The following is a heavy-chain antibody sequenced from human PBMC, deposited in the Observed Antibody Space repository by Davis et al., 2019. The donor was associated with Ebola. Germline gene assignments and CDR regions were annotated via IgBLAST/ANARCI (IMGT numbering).Heavy chain of an antibody. CDR2: IYYSGST. CDR3: ARKLGIVGAFDI. CDR1: GDSISSGGYY. J-gene: IGHJ3*02. Sequence: MPSETLSLTCTVSGDSISSGGYYWSWIRQHPGKGLEWIGYIYYSGSTYYNPSLKSRVTISVDTSKNQFSLKLSSVTAADTAVYYCARKLGIVGAFDIWGQGTMVTVSS. D-gene: IGHD7-27*01. V-gene: IGHV4-31*03.